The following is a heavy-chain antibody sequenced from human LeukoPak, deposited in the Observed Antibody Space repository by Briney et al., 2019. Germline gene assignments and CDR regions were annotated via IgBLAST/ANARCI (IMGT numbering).Heavy chain of an antibody. Sequence: GSLRLSCAASGFTFSSYGMHWVRQPPGKGLEWIGEIYHSGSTNYNPSLKTRVTISVDKSKNQFSLKLSSVTAADTAVYYCARASHDYGDYSHFDYWGQGTLVTVSS. CDR2: IYHSGST. V-gene: IGHV4-4*02. D-gene: IGHD4-17*01. CDR3: ARASHDYGDYSHFDY. J-gene: IGHJ4*02. CDR1: GFTFSSYG.